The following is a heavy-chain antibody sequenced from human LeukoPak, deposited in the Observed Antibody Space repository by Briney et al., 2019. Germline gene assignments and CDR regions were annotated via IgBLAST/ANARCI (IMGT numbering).Heavy chain of an antibody. Sequence: PSETLSLTCTVSGGSISSSSYYWGWIRQPPGKGLEWIGSIYYSGSTYYNPSLKSRVTISVDTSKNQFSLKLSSVTAADTAVYYCARRRAVATIRLVANSYYFDYWGQGTLVTVSS. V-gene: IGHV4-39*07. CDR2: IYYSGST. CDR1: GGSISSSSYY. J-gene: IGHJ4*02. D-gene: IGHD5-12*01. CDR3: ARRRAVATIRLVANSYYFDY.